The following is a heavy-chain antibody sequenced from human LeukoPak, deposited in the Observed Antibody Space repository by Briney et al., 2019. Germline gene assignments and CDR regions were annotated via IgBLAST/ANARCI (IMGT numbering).Heavy chain of an antibody. Sequence: SETLSLTCAVYGGSFSGYFWSWIRQSPGKGLEWIAEIDHTGITNYNPSLKSRVTISADASKNQFSLNLSSVTATDTGVYYCARRGYLDCWGKGTLVTVSS. CDR2: IDHTGIT. CDR3: ARRGYLDC. CDR1: GGSFSGYF. J-gene: IGHJ4*02. V-gene: IGHV4-34*01.